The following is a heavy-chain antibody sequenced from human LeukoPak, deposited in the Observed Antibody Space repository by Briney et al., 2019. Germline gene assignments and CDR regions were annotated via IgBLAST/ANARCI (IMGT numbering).Heavy chain of an antibody. D-gene: IGHD2-2*02. CDR1: GESFSGYY. J-gene: IGHJ4*02. CDR3: ARVVIVVVPAAIYFDY. Sequence: SETLSLTCGAQGESFSGYYWSWIRQPPGKGLEWIGEISHSGITNYNPSLKSRVTISVDTSKNQFSLKLSSVTAADTAVYYCARVVIVVVPAAIYFDYWGQGALVTVSS. CDR2: ISHSGIT. V-gene: IGHV4-34*01.